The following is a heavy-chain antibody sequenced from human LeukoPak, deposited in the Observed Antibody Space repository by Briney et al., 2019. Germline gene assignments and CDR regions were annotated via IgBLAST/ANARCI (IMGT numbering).Heavy chain of an antibody. D-gene: IGHD6-19*01. J-gene: IGHJ5*02. Sequence: GASVKVSCKASGGTFSSYAISWVRQAPGQGLEWMGGIIPIFGTANYAQKFQGRVTITTDESTSTAYMELSSLRSEDTAVYYCARDPYSSGWYASFDPWGQGTLVTVSS. CDR2: IIPIFGTA. CDR3: ARDPYSSGWYASFDP. CDR1: GGTFSSYA. V-gene: IGHV1-69*05.